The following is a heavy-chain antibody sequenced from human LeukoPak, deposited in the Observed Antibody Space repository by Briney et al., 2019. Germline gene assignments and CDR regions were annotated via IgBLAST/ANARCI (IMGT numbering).Heavy chain of an antibody. CDR3: AKGTAYYSLGP. V-gene: IGHV3-23*01. J-gene: IGHJ5*02. Sequence: GGSLRLSCAASGFTFSNYGMSWVRQASGKGLEWVSHISGSSSNTYYAASVKGRFTISRDNSKNTLYLQMNSLRADDTAVYYCAKGTAYYSLGPWGQGTLVTVSS. CDR1: GFTFSNYG. CDR2: ISGSSSNT. D-gene: IGHD3/OR15-3a*01.